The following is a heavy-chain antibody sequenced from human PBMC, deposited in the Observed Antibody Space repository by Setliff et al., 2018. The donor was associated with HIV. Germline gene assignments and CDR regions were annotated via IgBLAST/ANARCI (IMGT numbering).Heavy chain of an antibody. CDR3: ARPAPLLGTSPANNAFDI. CDR1: GGTFSSYA. J-gene: IGHJ3*02. CDR2: IIHILGIR. Sequence: SVKVSCKASGGTFSSYAISWVRQAPGQGFEWMGGIIHILGIRNYAQKFQGRVIITTDESTGTAYMELSSLKDDDTAIYYCARPAPLLGTSPANNAFDIWGQGTTVTVSS. D-gene: IGHD3-10*01. V-gene: IGHV1-69*10.